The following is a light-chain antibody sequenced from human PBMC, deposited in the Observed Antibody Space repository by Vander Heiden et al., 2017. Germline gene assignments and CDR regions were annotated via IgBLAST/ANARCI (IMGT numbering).Light chain of an antibody. V-gene: IGLV2-14*03. CDR2: DVS. CDR1: SSDVGGYNY. Sequence: QSALTQPASVSGSPGQSIPISCPGTSSDVGGYNYGSWYQRHPGKAPNLMIFDVSNRPSDIANRFSASKSGNTASLTISGLQAEDEADYYCAADTSSTTRVFGGGTKLTVL. CDR3: AADTSSTTRV. J-gene: IGLJ2*01.